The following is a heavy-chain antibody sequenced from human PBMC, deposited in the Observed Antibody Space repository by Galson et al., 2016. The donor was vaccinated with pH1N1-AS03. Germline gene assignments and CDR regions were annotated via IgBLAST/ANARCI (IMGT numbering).Heavy chain of an antibody. D-gene: IGHD4-17*01. J-gene: IGHJ5*02. CDR1: GFSLRTSGVG. CDR3: AHFLYGDYATWFDP. CDR2: IYWDDDK. V-gene: IGHV2-5*02. Sequence: PALVKPTQTLTLTCTFSGFSLRTSGVGVGWIRQPPGKALEWLALIYWDDDKHYSPSLKSRLTITEDTSKNQVVLTMTNMGPVDTATYYCAHFLYGDYATWFDPWGQGTLVTVSS.